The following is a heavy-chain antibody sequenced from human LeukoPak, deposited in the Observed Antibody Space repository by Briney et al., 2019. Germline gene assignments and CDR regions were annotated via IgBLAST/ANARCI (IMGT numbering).Heavy chain of an antibody. CDR1: GGSFSGYY. J-gene: IGHJ6*02. CDR2: INHSGST. V-gene: IGHV4-34*01. CDR3: ARGSYNYDFWSGYYYYGMDV. Sequence: KASETLSLTCAVYGGSFSGYYWSWIRQPPGKGLEWIGEINHSGSTNYNPSLKSRVTTSVDTSKNQFSLKLSSVTAADTAVYYCARGSYNYDFWSGYYYYGMDVWGQGTTVTVSS. D-gene: IGHD3-3*01.